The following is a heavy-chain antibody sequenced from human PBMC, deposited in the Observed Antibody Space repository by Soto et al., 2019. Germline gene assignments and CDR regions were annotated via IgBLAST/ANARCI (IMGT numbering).Heavy chain of an antibody. J-gene: IGHJ6*02. Sequence: GASVKVSCKASGYTFTSYYMHWVRQAPRQGLEWMGIINPSGGSTSYAQKFQGRVTMTRDTSTSTVYMELSSLRSEDTAVYYCARDSSPPDYGGNVDYYYGMDVWGQGTTVTVS. CDR1: GYTFTSYY. CDR3: ARDSSPPDYGGNVDYYYGMDV. CDR2: INPSGGST. V-gene: IGHV1-46*01. D-gene: IGHD4-17*01.